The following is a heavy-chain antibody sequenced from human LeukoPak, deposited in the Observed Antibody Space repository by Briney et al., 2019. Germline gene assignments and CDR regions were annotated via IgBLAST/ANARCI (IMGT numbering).Heavy chain of an antibody. CDR2: IRYDGSNK. J-gene: IGHJ6*03. D-gene: IGHD3-22*01. V-gene: IGHV3-30*02. Sequence: PGGSLRLSCAASGFTFSSYGMHWVRQAPGKGLEWVAFIRYDGSNKYYADSVKGRFTISRDNSKNTLYLQMNSLRAEDTAVYYCAKDSYLHYDSSGYYYNYYYYYMDVWGKETTVTVSS. CDR3: AKDSYLHYDSSGYYYNYYYYYMDV. CDR1: GFTFSSYG.